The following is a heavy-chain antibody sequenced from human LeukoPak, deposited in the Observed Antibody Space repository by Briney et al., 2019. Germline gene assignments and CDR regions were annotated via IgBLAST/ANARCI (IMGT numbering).Heavy chain of an antibody. D-gene: IGHD6-19*01. V-gene: IGHV1-18*01. CDR3: ARDRSGIAVPGRRGNNWFDP. Sequence: ASVKVSCKASGYTFTSYGISWVRQAPGQGLEWMGWISAYNGNTNYAQKLQGRVTMTTDTSTSTAYMELRSLRSDDTAVYYCARDRSGIAVPGRRGNNWFDPWGQGTLVTVSS. CDR2: ISAYNGNT. CDR1: GYTFTSYG. J-gene: IGHJ5*02.